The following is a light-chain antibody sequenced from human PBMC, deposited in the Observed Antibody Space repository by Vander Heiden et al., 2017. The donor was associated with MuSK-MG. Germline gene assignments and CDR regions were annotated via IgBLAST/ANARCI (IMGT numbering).Light chain of an antibody. V-gene: IGKV3D-15*01. CDR3: QQCDNWPPII. CDR2: GAS. J-gene: IGKJ5*01. Sequence: EIVMTQSPATLSVSPGERATLSCRASQSIGTNLAWYQQKPGQAPRLLIFGASTRATGIPARFSGSGYGTEFTLTISSRQSEDFAVYYCQQCDNWPPIIFGQGTQLEIK. CDR1: QSIGTN.